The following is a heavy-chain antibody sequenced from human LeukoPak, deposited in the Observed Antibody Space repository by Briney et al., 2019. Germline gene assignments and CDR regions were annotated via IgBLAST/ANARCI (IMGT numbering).Heavy chain of an antibody. Sequence: SVKVSCKASGGTFSSYAISWVRQAPGQGLEWMGGIIPIFGTANYAQKFQGRVTITTDESTSTAYMELSSLRSEDTAVYYCARGRTRGYDAFDIWGQGTMVTVSS. D-gene: IGHD5-12*01. V-gene: IGHV1-69*05. CDR3: ARGRTRGYDAFDI. CDR1: GGTFSSYA. CDR2: IIPIFGTA. J-gene: IGHJ3*02.